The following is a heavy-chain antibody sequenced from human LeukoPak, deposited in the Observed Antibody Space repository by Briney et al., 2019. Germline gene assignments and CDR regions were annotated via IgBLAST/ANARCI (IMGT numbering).Heavy chain of an antibody. D-gene: IGHD6-6*01. J-gene: IGHJ3*02. Sequence: ASVKVSCKASGYTVTSYGISWVRQAPGQGLEWMGWISAYNGNTNYAQKFQGRVTITRDTSISTAYMELSRLRSDDTAVYYCARDLRIAARPGAFDIWGQGTMVTVSS. CDR1: GYTVTSYG. V-gene: IGHV1-18*01. CDR3: ARDLRIAARPGAFDI. CDR2: ISAYNGNT.